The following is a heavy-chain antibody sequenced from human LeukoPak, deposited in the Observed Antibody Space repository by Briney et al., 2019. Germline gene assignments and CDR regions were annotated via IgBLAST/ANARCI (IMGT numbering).Heavy chain of an antibody. CDR3: ARVVGLAGYSSSWYSGYYYYMDV. D-gene: IGHD6-13*01. CDR1: GGTFSSYA. Sequence: ASVKVSCKASGGTFSSYAISWVRQAPGQGLEWMGGIIPIFGTTNYAQKFQDRVTITADKSTSTAYMELSSLRSEDTAVYYCARVVGLAGYSSSWYSGYYYYMDVWGKGTTVTVSS. J-gene: IGHJ6*03. V-gene: IGHV1-69*06. CDR2: IIPIFGTT.